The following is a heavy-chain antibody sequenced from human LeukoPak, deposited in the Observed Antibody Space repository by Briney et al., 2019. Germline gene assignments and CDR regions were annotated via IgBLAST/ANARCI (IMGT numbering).Heavy chain of an antibody. D-gene: IGHD7-27*01. CDR3: ARDRYPLGLYYYYYMDV. J-gene: IGHJ6*03. Sequence: ASVKVSCKASGGTFSSYAISWVRQAPGQGLEWMGGIIPIFGTANYAQKFQGRVTMTRDTSISTAYMELSRLRSDDTAVYYCARDRYPLGLYYYYYMDVWGKGTTVTVSS. V-gene: IGHV1-69*05. CDR1: GGTFSSYA. CDR2: IIPIFGTA.